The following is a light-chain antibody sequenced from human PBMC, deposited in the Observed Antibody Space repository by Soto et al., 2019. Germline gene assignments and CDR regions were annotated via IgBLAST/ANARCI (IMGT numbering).Light chain of an antibody. Sequence: EIILTQSPASLSVFPGERATLSCRASQSVNNNLAWYQQKRGQAPRLLIYGASTRATGIPGRFRGSGSGTEFTLTITSLQSEDFAVYFCQQYNNWPPDTFGQGTKLEIK. CDR2: GAS. J-gene: IGKJ2*01. V-gene: IGKV3-15*01. CDR3: QQYNNWPPDT. CDR1: QSVNNN.